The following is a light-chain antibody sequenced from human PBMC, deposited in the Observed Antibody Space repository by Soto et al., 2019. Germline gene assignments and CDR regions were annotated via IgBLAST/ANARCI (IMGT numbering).Light chain of an antibody. Sequence: EIVLTQSPGTLSLSPGERATLSCRASQSVSSSYLAWYQQKPGQAPRLLIYGASSRATGIPDRFSGSGSGTDFTLTISRLEPEDFAVYYCQQYGSSPRTFGNGTKVDI. V-gene: IGKV3-20*01. CDR2: GAS. CDR1: QSVSSSY. J-gene: IGKJ1*01. CDR3: QQYGSSPRT.